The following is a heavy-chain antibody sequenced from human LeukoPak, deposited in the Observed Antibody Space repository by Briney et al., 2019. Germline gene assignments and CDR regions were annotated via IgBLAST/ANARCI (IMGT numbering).Heavy chain of an antibody. Sequence: KSSETLSLTCTVSGGSISPNYWSWIRQPPGKGLEWIGYIHHSGRTNYNPSLKSRVTISVDTSRNRFSLRLSSVAAADTAVYYCARHTSYGGNSAFGDWGQGTLVTVSS. CDR2: IHHSGRT. D-gene: IGHD4-17*01. J-gene: IGHJ4*02. CDR1: GGSISPNY. V-gene: IGHV4-59*08. CDR3: ARHTSYGGNSAFGD.